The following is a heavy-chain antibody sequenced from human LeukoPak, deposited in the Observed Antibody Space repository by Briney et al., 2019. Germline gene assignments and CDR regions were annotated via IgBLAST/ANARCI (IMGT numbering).Heavy chain of an antibody. CDR3: ATRRYSSGYSYYFDY. D-gene: IGHD3-22*01. Sequence: GGSLRLSCAASGFTFDDYGMSWVRQAPGKGLEWVSGITWNGGSTNYADSVKGRFTISRDNAKKSLYLQMKSLRPEDTAFYYCATRRYSSGYSYYFDYWGQGTLVTVSS. V-gene: IGHV3-20*04. CDR1: GFTFDDYG. CDR2: ITWNGGST. J-gene: IGHJ4*02.